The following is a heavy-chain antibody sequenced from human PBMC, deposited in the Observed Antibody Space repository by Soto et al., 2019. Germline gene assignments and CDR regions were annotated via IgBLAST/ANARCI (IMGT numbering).Heavy chain of an antibody. Sequence: EVQLVESGGGLVQPGGSLRLSCAASGFTFSSYSMNWVRQAPGKGLEWVSYISSSSSTIYYADSVKGRFTISRDNAKNALYLQTNSLRAEGTAVDSCARHPERIAQIGWFDPWGQGTLVTVSS. CDR3: ARHPERIAQIGWFDP. V-gene: IGHV3-48*01. D-gene: IGHD6-13*01. CDR1: GFTFSSYS. J-gene: IGHJ5*02. CDR2: ISSSSSTI.